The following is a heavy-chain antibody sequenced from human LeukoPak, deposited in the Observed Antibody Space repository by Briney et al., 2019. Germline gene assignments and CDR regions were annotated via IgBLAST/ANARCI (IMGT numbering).Heavy chain of an antibody. CDR2: IIPIFGTA. D-gene: IGHD3-10*01. Sequence: SVKVSCKASGGTFSSYAISWVRQAPGQGLEWMGGIIPIFGTANYAQKFQGRVTITADKSTSTAYMELSSLRSEDTVVYYCARGSMVRGVIINDYWGQGTLVTVSS. J-gene: IGHJ4*02. V-gene: IGHV1-69*06. CDR3: ARGSMVRGVIINDY. CDR1: GGTFSSYA.